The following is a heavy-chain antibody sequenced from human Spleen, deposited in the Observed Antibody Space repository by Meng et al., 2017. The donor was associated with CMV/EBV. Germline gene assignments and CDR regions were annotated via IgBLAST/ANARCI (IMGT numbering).Heavy chain of an antibody. CDR3: AREASSSSGPVGGDC. Sequence: GESLKISCAASGFTVSINYMTWVRQAPGKGLEWVSGIYPNGNTYYADSVKGRFTISRDNSKNTLHLQMNSLRAEDTAVYYCAREASSSSGPVGGDCWGQGTLVTVS. V-gene: IGHV3-66*03. D-gene: IGHD6-6*01. J-gene: IGHJ4*02. CDR2: IYPNGNT. CDR1: GFTVSINY.